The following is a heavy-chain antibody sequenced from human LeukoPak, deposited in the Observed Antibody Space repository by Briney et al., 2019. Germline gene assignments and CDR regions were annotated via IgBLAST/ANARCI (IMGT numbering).Heavy chain of an antibody. D-gene: IGHD1-26*01. CDR1: GGSISSYY. CDR2: IYYSGST. Sequence: SETLSLTCTVSGGSISSYYWGWVRQPPGRGLEWIGSIYYSGSTYYNPSLKSRVTISVDTSKNQFSLKLSSVTAADTAVYYCARRGIVGATFKSPFDYWGQGTLVTVSS. J-gene: IGHJ4*02. V-gene: IGHV4-39*01. CDR3: ARRGIVGATFKSPFDY.